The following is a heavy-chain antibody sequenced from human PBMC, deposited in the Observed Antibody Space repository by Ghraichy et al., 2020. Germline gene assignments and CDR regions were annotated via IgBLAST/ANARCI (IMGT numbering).Heavy chain of an antibody. Sequence: GGSLRLSCAASGFTFSRYAMNWVRQAPGKGLEWVSAISGSGDSTYYADSVKGRFTISRDNSKNTLYLQMNSLRAEDTAVYYCAKCDVGGRPYYFDYWGQGTLVTVSS. D-gene: IGHD3-16*01. CDR1: GFTFSRYA. V-gene: IGHV3-23*01. J-gene: IGHJ4*02. CDR2: ISGSGDST. CDR3: AKCDVGGRPYYFDY.